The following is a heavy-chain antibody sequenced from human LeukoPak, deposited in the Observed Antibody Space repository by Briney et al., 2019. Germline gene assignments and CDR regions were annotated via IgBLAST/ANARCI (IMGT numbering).Heavy chain of an antibody. CDR2: IKQDGSEK. CDR1: GFTFSSYS. D-gene: IGHD3-16*01. CDR3: ARRAVWQNWFDP. Sequence: GGSLRLSCAASGFTFSSYSMNWVRQAPGKGLEWVANIKQDGSEKYYVDSVKGRFTISRDNAKNSLYLQMNSLRAEDTAVYYCARRAVWQNWFDPWGQGTLVTVSS. J-gene: IGHJ5*02. V-gene: IGHV3-7*01.